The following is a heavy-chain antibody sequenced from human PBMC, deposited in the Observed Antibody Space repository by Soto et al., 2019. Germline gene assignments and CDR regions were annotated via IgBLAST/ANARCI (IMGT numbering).Heavy chain of an antibody. CDR1: GFTFGNAW. CDR3: TTTYCSSSCFTYAMDV. J-gene: IGHJ6*02. Sequence: GGSLRLSCAASGFTFGNAWMNWVRQAPGKGLDWVGRIKSITDGGTTNYAAPVKGRFTISRDDSKNTLYLQMNSLKTEDTAVYYCTTTYCSSSCFTYAMDVWGQGTTVTVSS. V-gene: IGHV3-15*01. CDR2: IKSITDGGTT. D-gene: IGHD2-2*01.